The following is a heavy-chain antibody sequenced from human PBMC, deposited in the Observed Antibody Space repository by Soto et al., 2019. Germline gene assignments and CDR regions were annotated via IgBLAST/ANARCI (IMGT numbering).Heavy chain of an antibody. Sequence: QVQLVESGGGVVRPGRSLRLSCAASGFPFNSNVMYWVRQAPGKGLEWVALISYDGSDKYYADSVTGRFTISRDNSKNTLYLEVNRLTVEDTATYYCAAHPDRLMIRYGMDVWGQGTTVIVSS. CDR3: AAHPDRLMIRYGMDV. V-gene: IGHV3-30*03. CDR1: GFPFNSNV. J-gene: IGHJ6*02. CDR2: ISYDGSDK. D-gene: IGHD3-16*01.